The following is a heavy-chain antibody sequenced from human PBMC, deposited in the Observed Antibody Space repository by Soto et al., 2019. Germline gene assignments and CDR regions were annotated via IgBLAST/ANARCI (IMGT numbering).Heavy chain of an antibody. V-gene: IGHV4-34*01. CDR2: IHHSGST. D-gene: IGHD2-2*01. J-gene: IGHJ6*02. CDR1: GGSFSGYY. Sequence: SETLSLTCAVYGGSFSGYYWSWIRQPPGKGLEWIGEIHHSGSTNYNPSLKSRVTISEDTSKNQFSLMLRSVTDADTAVYYCARGRGKSPAANYYYYGMDVWGQGTTVTVSS. CDR3: ARGRGKSPAANYYYYGMDV.